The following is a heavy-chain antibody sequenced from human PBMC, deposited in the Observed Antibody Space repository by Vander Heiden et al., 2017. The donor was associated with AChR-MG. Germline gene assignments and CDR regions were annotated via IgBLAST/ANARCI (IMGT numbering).Heavy chain of an antibody. V-gene: IGHV3-53*02. D-gene: IGHD2-15*01. CDR3: ASLYCSSGYCYFDY. CDR2: MYSGGSA. Sequence: EVQLVESGGGWIQPGGSLRLSCVVSGFPITDNYMTWVRQGPGKGLEWLSVMYSGGSAYYEDSVKGRFTISRDNSKNTLFLHMSSLRAEDTAMYYCASLYCSSGYCYFDYWGQGVRVTVSP. CDR1: GFPITDNY. J-gene: IGHJ4*02.